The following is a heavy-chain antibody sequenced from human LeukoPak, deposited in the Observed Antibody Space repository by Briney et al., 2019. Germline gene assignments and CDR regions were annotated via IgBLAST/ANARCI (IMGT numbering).Heavy chain of an antibody. J-gene: IGHJ4*02. CDR1: GGTFSSYA. Sequence: GASVKVSCKASGGTFSSYAISWVRQAPGQGLEWMGGIIPIFGTANYAQKFQGRVTITADESTSTAYMELSSLRSEDTAVYYCASRCGPSCYPFFDYWGQGTGVMVSS. D-gene: IGHD2-2*01. V-gene: IGHV1-69*13. CDR3: ASRCGPSCYPFFDY. CDR2: IIPIFGTA.